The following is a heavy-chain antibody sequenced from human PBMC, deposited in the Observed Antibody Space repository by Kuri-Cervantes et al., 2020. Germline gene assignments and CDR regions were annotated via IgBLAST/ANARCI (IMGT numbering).Heavy chain of an antibody. CDR2: IYWNDDK. J-gene: IGHJ6*02. V-gene: IGHV2-5*01. Sequence: SGPTLVKPTQPLSLPCPFSGFSLSTSGGGVGWIRQPPGKALEWLALIYWNDDKRYRPTLKSRLTITKDTSKNQVVLTMTNMDPVDTATYYCAGLRRYNWKPRNYYGMDVWGQGTTVTVSS. D-gene: IGHD1-20*01. CDR3: AGLRRYNWKPRNYYGMDV. CDR1: GFSLSTSGGG.